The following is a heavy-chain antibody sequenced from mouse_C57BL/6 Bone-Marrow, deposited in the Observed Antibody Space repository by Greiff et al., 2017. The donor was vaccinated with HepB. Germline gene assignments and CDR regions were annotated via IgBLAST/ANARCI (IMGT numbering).Heavy chain of an antibody. CDR1: GFTFSDYG. CDR2: ISSGSSTI. D-gene: IGHD1-3*01. V-gene: IGHV5-17*01. J-gene: IGHJ4*01. CDR3: ARFYNSMDY. Sequence: VQLKESGGGLVKPGGSLKLSCAASGFTFSDYGMHWVRQAPEKGLEWVAYISSGSSTIYYADTVKGRFTISRDNAKNTLFLQMTSLRSEDTAMYYCARFYNSMDYWGQGTSVTVSS.